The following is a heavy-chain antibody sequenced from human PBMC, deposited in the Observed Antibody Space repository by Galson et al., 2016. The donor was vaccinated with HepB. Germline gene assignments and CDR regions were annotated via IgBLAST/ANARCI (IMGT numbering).Heavy chain of an antibody. D-gene: IGHD3-10*01. J-gene: IGHJ6*02. CDR1: GFAFEEYA. V-gene: IGHV3-9*01. CDR3: AKAQFHFRESAPLDV. Sequence: SLRLSCAASGFAFEEYAMHWVRQVPGEGLEWVSGISWNSDSRGYADSVKGRFTVSRDNAKNSLHLDMNSLRPEDTAFYYCAKAQFHFRESAPLDVWGQGTTVIVSS. CDR2: ISWNSDSR.